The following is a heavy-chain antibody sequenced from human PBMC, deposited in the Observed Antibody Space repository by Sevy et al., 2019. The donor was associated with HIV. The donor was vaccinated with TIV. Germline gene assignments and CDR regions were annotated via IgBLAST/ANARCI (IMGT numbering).Heavy chain of an antibody. CDR3: AREGYYYRSGTYRPPNYYGMDV. V-gene: IGHV1-18*01. D-gene: IGHD3-10*01. CDR1: GYTFSSYG. Sequence: ASVKVSCKASGYTFSSYGISLVRQAPGQGLEWMGWISDYNGYTNYAHKFQGRVTMSTETSTRTAYMELRSLRSDDTAVYFCAREGYYYRSGTYRPPNYYGMDVWGQRTAVTVSS. CDR2: ISDYNGYT. J-gene: IGHJ6*02.